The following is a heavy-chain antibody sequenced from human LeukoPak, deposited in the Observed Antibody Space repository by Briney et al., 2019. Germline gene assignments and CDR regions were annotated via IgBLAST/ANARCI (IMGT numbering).Heavy chain of an antibody. Sequence: ASETLSLTCTASGGSISGYYWSWIRQSPEKGLVWIGYMYYSGSTNYNPSLKSRVSLSLDMSKNQFSLNLRSVTAADTALYYCARHFTYYYDTSGYPRDAFDIWGQGTMVTVSS. CDR2: MYYSGST. D-gene: IGHD3-22*01. CDR1: GGSISGYY. V-gene: IGHV4-59*08. CDR3: ARHFTYYYDTSGYPRDAFDI. J-gene: IGHJ3*02.